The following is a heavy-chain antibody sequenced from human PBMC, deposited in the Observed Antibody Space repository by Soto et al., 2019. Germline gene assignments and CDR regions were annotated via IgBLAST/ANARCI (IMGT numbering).Heavy chain of an antibody. CDR2: VDPNGGGS. CDR3: ATWVDYGDFELFDF. V-gene: IGHV1-2*04. CDR1: GYSFTDYK. Sequence: ASVKVSCKTSGYSFTDYKLHWVRQAPGQGLEWMGWVDPNGGGSNSAQKFQGSVTMTWDTSITTAYLDLTRLTTNDTATYFCATWVDYGDFELFDFCGQGSLVTVSS. J-gene: IGHJ4*02. D-gene: IGHD4-17*01.